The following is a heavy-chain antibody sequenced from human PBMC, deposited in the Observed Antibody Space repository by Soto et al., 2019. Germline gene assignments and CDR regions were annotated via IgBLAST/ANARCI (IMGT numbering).Heavy chain of an antibody. CDR2: ISYDGSNK. Sequence: QVQLVESGGGVVQPGRSLRLSCAASGFTFSSYGMHWVRQAPGKGLEWGAVISYDGSNKYYADSVKGRFTISRDNSKNTLYLQMNSLRAEDTAVYYCAKVRIAVAGTRSYDAFDIWGQGTMVTVSS. CDR1: GFTFSSYG. V-gene: IGHV3-30*18. D-gene: IGHD6-19*01. CDR3: AKVRIAVAGTRSYDAFDI. J-gene: IGHJ3*02.